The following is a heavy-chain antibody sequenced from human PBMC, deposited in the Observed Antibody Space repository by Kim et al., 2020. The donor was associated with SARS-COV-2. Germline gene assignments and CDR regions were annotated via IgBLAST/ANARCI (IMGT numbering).Heavy chain of an antibody. V-gene: IGHV3-30*18. J-gene: IGHJ4*01. D-gene: IGHD3-10*01. CDR3: AKGVYGSGRYDTDDY. CDR1: GFTFSSYG. CDR2: ISYDGSNK. Sequence: GGSLRLSCAASGFTFSSYGMHWVRQAPGKGLEWVAVISYDGSNKYYADSVKGRFTISRDNSKNTLYLQMNSLRAEDTAVYYCAKGVYGSGRYDTDDYWG.